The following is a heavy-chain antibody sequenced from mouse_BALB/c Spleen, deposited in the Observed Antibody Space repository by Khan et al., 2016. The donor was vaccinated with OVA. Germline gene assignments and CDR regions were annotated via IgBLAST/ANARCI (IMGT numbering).Heavy chain of an antibody. CDR1: GFTFSNYA. CDR2: ISSGGKT. J-gene: IGHJ3*01. V-gene: IGHV5-6-5*01. CDR3: ARDDWFAY. Sequence: EVELVESGGGLVKPGGSLKLSCAASGFTFSNYAMSWVRQTPEKRLEWVASISSGGKTYYPDSVKGRFTISRDNARNILSLQMSRLRSEDTAMYYCARDDWFAYWGQGTLVTVSA.